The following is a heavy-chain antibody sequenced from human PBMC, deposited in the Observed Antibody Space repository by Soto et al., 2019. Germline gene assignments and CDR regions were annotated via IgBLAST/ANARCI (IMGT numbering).Heavy chain of an antibody. CDR2: IYYSGST. Sequence: SETLSLTCTVSGGSISSYYWSWIRQPPGKGLEWIGYIYYSGSTNYNPSLKSRVTISVDTSKNQFSLKLSSVTAADTAVYYCARRYRDMVRGVIIYYYFDYWGQGTLVTVS. CDR3: ARRYRDMVRGVIIYYYFDY. D-gene: IGHD3-10*01. J-gene: IGHJ4*02. CDR1: GGSISSYY. V-gene: IGHV4-59*08.